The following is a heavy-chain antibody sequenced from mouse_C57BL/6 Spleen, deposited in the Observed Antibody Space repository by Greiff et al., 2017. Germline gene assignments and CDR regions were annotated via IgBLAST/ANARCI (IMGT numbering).Heavy chain of an antibody. V-gene: IGHV1-19*01. CDR1: GYTFTDYY. CDR3: ARRGTTKGYAMDY. D-gene: IGHD2-1*01. CDR2: INPYNGGT. Sequence: VQLQQSGPVLVKPGASVKMSCKASGYTFTDYYMNWVKQSHGKSLEWIGVINPYNGGTSYNQKFKGKATLTVDKSSSTAYMELNSLTSEDSAVYYCARRGTTKGYAMDYWGQGTSVTVAS. J-gene: IGHJ4*01.